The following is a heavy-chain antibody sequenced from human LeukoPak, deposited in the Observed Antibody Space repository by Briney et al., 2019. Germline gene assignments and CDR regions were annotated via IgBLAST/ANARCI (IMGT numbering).Heavy chain of an antibody. J-gene: IGHJ4*02. CDR2: ISDSGAGT. CDR3: AKRQRITLFGVNTDYFDY. Sequence: GGSLTLSCADSGFTFSSNAMSWVRQAPGQGLEWVSSISDSGAGTYFADSVKGRFIISRDNSKNTLYLQMSSLRADDTAVYYCAKRQRITLFGVNTDYFDYWGQGTLVTVSS. D-gene: IGHD3-3*01. V-gene: IGHV3-23*01. CDR1: GFTFSSNA.